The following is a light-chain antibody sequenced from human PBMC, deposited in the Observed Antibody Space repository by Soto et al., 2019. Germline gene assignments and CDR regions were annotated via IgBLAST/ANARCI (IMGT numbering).Light chain of an antibody. CDR1: NIGRKS. CDR3: QVWDCDIGRHVV. Sequence: SYELTQPPSLSVAPGQTAKITCGGNNIGRKSVHWYQQKPGQAPVLVVYEDGARPSGIPERFSGSNSGNTATLTISRVEVGEEADYFCQVWDCDIGRHVVFGGGTKLTVL. V-gene: IGLV3-21*02. J-gene: IGLJ2*01. CDR2: EDG.